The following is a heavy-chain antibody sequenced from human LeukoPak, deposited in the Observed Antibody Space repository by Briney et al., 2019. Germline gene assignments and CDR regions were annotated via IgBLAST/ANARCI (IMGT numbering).Heavy chain of an antibody. CDR2: INPSGGST. V-gene: IGHV1-46*01. D-gene: IGHD3-10*01. Sequence: GASVTVSCTASGYTFTSYYMHWVRQAPGQGLERMGIINPSGGSTSYAQKFQGRVTMTRNTSISTAYMELSSLRSEDTAVYYCARGAVPLLWFGLPHLYPDYYYYYYMDVWGKGTTVTISS. J-gene: IGHJ6*03. CDR1: GYTFTSYY. CDR3: ARGAVPLLWFGLPHLYPDYYYYYYMDV.